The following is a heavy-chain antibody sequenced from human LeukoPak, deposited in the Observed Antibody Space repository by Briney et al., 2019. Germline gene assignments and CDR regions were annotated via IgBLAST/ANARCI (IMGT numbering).Heavy chain of an antibody. CDR3: ARGYYYDSSGYYPTGYYYYYMDV. CDR2: INHSGST. CDR1: GGSFSGYY. V-gene: IGHV4-34*01. Sequence: SETLSLTCAVYGGSFSGYYWSWIRQPPGKGLEWIGQINHSGSTNYNPSLKGRVTISVDTSKNQFSLKLSSVTAADTAVYYCARGYYYDSSGYYPTGYYYYYMDVWGKGTTVTVSS. J-gene: IGHJ6*03. D-gene: IGHD3-22*01.